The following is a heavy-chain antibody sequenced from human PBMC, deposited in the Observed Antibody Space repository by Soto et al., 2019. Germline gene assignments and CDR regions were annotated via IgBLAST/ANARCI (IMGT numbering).Heavy chain of an antibody. CDR3: ERVGWDPYYYYGMDV. J-gene: IGHJ6*02. D-gene: IGHD1-26*01. CDR1: ESTFRSDA. Sequence: RGSLRLSCAASESTFRSDAMSWVRQAPGKGLEWVSAIGGSGGSTYYADSVKGRITISRDNSKNTLYLQMNSLRAEDTAAYYCERVGWDPYYYYGMDVWGQGTTVNVSS. CDR2: IGGSGGST. V-gene: IGHV3-23*01.